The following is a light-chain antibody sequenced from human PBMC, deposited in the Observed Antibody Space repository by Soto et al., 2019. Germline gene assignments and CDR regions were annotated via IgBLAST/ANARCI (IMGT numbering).Light chain of an antibody. CDR2: AAS. Sequence: EVVLTQSPGTLSLSPGERATLSCRASQSVRSSYLAWYQQRPGQAPRLLIYAASSRAPGIPDRFSGSGSGTDFTLTVSGLEPEDFAIYYCQQYRSSPITFGQGTRLEIK. CDR3: QQYRSSPIT. J-gene: IGKJ5*01. CDR1: QSVRSSY. V-gene: IGKV3-20*01.